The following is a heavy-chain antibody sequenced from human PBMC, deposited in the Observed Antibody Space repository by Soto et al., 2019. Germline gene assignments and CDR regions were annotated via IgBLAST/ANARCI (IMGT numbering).Heavy chain of an antibody. CDR2: ISGSGGSP. CDR3: AKARCSSTTCYVPDY. CDR1: GFTFSSYT. V-gene: IGHV3-23*01. D-gene: IGHD2-2*01. Sequence: LRLSCAASGFTFSSYTMSWVRQAPGKGLEWVSVISGSGGSPYYADSVQGRFTISRDNPKNTLYLQMNSLRAEDTAIYYCAKARCSSTTCYVPDYWGQGTLVTVSS. J-gene: IGHJ4*02.